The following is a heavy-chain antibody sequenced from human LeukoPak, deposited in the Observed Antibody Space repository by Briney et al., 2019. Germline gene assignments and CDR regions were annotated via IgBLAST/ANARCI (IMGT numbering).Heavy chain of an antibody. D-gene: IGHD5-18*01. CDR1: GFTFSIYA. CDR3: AKPLTSYSSGFSDAFDV. CDR2: ITTNGGNT. Sequence: GGSLRLSCAAFGFTFSIYAMHWVRQAPGNGLEHVSTITTNGGNTYYADSVKGRFTISRDNSKDTLFLQLGRLRAEDIGVYYCAKPLTSYSSGFSDAFDVWGHGTMVTVSS. J-gene: IGHJ3*01. V-gene: IGHV3-64*02.